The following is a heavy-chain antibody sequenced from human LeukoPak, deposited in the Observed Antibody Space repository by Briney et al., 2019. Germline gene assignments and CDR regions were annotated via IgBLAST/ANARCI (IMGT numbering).Heavy chain of an antibody. J-gene: IGHJ4*02. D-gene: IGHD2-2*01. Sequence: KTSETLSLTCTVSGGSISSYYWSWIRQPPGKGLEWIGYIYYSGSTNYNPSLKSRVTISVDTSKNQFSLKLSSVTAADTAVYYCARGAAIFGGGFEAFDYWGQGTLVTVSS. CDR2: IYYSGST. CDR1: GGSISSYY. CDR3: ARGAAIFGGGFEAFDY. V-gene: IGHV4-59*01.